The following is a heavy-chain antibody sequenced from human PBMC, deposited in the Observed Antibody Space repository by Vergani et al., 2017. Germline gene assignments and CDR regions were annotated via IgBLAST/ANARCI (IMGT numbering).Heavy chain of an antibody. V-gene: IGHV4-39*01. CDR3: ASXRGACRAAYCHSYDF. J-gene: IGHJ4*02. CDR2: MDYSGST. CDR1: GDSVISTDYH. D-gene: IGHD2-15*01. Sequence: QVQLQESGPGLVKPSETLSLTCTVSGDSVISTDYHWGWIRQPPGKGLEWIGSMDYSGSTSYNPSLESRISISFETPKNQFSLRLTSVTAADTAVYYCASXRGACRAAYCHSYDFWGPGTLVGVSS.